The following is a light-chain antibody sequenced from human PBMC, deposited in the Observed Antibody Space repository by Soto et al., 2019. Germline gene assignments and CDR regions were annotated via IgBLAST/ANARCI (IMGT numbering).Light chain of an antibody. CDR1: QYVSTSY. CDR2: AAS. J-gene: IGKJ5*01. V-gene: IGKV3-20*01. Sequence: EIVLTQSPGTLSLSPGERATLSFWASQYVSTSYLAWYQQRPGQAPRLLIYAASSRATGIPDRFSGSGSGTDFTLTISRLESEDFAVYYCQQYGSSPPFTFGQGTRLE. CDR3: QQYGSSPPFT.